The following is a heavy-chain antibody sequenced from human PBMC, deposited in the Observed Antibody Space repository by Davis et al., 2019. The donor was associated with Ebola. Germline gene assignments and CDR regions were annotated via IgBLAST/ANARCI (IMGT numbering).Heavy chain of an antibody. J-gene: IGHJ4*02. CDR1: GYTFTGYY. CDR3: ARDLGQGE. CDR2: INPSNGDT. Sequence: ASVKVSCKASGYTFTGYYMHWVRQAPGQGFEWMGFINPSNGDTSYAQKFQGRLTMTRDTSTSTVYMEVSSLRPEDTAIYYCARDLGQGEWGQGTLVTVSS. V-gene: IGHV1-46*01.